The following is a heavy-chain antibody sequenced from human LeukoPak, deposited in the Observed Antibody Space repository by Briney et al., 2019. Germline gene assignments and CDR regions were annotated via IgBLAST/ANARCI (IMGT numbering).Heavy chain of an antibody. CDR3: AKRGSSWYSGFDY. Sequence: PGGSLRLSCAASGFTFSIYAMSWVRQAPGKGLEWVSVISGSGGSTYYADSVKGRFTISRDNSKNTLYLQMNSLRVEDTAVYYCAKRGSSWYSGFDYWGQGTLVTVSS. J-gene: IGHJ4*02. V-gene: IGHV3-23*01. CDR2: ISGSGGST. D-gene: IGHD6-13*01. CDR1: GFTFSIYA.